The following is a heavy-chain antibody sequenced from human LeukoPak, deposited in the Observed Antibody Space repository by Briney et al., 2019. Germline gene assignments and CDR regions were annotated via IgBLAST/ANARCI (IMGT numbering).Heavy chain of an antibody. D-gene: IGHD5-18*01. Sequence: PGRSLRLSCAASVFTLVDYAMHWVRHAPGEGLEWVSGISWNSGRIAYTVSVKGRFTISRDNAKNSLYLQMNSLRAEDTALYYCAKDFGYSCGYGFDYWGQGTLVTVSS. CDR2: ISWNSGRI. J-gene: IGHJ4*02. CDR3: AKDFGYSCGYGFDY. V-gene: IGHV3-9*01. CDR1: VFTLVDYA.